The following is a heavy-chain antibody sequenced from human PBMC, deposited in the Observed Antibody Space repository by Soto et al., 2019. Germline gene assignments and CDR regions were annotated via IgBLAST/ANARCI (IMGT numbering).Heavy chain of an antibody. D-gene: IGHD3-10*01. Sequence: AGGSLRLSCAASGFTFKDYTMNWVRQAPGKGMEWVSGVSWNSGNIGYADSVRGRVTIARDNAKKHLYLEMRSLRGEDTAFDYWAKASPSNTFYYGSGSYYGYYEHWGQGALVTVSS. J-gene: IGHJ4*02. CDR2: VSWNSGNI. CDR1: GFTFKDYT. V-gene: IGHV3-9*01. CDR3: AKASPSNTFYYGSGSYYGYYEH.